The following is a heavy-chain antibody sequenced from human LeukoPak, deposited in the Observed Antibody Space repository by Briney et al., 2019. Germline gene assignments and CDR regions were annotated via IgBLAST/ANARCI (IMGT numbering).Heavy chain of an antibody. J-gene: IGHJ6*02. V-gene: IGHV3-48*04. CDR2: ISSSSSTI. Sequence: GGSLRLSCAASGFTVSSNYMSWVRQAPGKGLEWVSYISSSSSTIYYADSVKGRFTISRDNAKNSLYLQMNSLRAEDTAVYYCARKPSSGRHQDYYYGMDVWGQGTTVTVSS. CDR3: ARKPSSGRHQDYYYGMDV. CDR1: GFTVSSNY. D-gene: IGHD6-19*01.